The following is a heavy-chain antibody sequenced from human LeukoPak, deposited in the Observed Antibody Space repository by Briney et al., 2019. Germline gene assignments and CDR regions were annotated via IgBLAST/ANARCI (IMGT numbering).Heavy chain of an antibody. Sequence: GGSLRLSCAASGFTVSSNYMSWVRQAPGKGLEWVSVIYSGGSTYYADSVKGRFTISRDNSKNTLYLQMNSLRAEDTAVYYCARDLIAAAGTFDYWGQGTLATVSS. D-gene: IGHD6-13*01. V-gene: IGHV3-66*01. CDR2: IYSGGST. CDR3: ARDLIAAAGTFDY. CDR1: GFTVSSNY. J-gene: IGHJ4*02.